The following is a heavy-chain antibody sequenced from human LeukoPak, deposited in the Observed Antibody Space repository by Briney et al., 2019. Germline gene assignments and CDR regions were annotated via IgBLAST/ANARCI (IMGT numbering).Heavy chain of an antibody. J-gene: IGHJ5*02. CDR2: ISSSSSYI. D-gene: IGHD6-13*01. CDR1: GFTFSSYS. V-gene: IGHV3-21*04. Sequence: GGSLRLSCAASGFTFSSYSMNWVRQAPGKGLEWVSSISSSSSYIYYADSVKGRFTISRDNAKNSLYLQMNSLRAEDTAVYYCAKDPTRRSSWSEYNWFDPWGQGTLVTVSS. CDR3: AKDPTRRSSWSEYNWFDP.